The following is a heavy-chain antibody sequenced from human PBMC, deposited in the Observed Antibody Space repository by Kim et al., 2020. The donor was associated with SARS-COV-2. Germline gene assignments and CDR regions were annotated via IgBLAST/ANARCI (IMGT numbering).Heavy chain of an antibody. Sequence: GGSLRLSCAASGFTFSSYAMHWVRQAPGKGLEWVAVISYDGSNKYYADSVKGRFTISRDNSKNTLYLQMNSLRAEDTAVYYCARGGGYCSSTSCWNWFDP. V-gene: IGHV3-30-3*01. CDR3: ARGGGYCSSTSCWNWFDP. D-gene: IGHD2-2*01. J-gene: IGHJ5*02. CDR2: ISYDGSNK. CDR1: GFTFSSYA.